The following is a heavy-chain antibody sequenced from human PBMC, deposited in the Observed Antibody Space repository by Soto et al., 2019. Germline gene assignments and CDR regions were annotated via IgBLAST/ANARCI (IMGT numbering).Heavy chain of an antibody. D-gene: IGHD3-22*01. CDR1: GFTFSAYG. V-gene: IGHV3-30*18. CDR2: TSHDGTNK. CDR3: AKDEYYYSRSGYYIFDS. J-gene: IGHJ4*02. Sequence: QAQLVESGGGVVQPGESLRLSCEVSGFTFSAYGMHWVRQAPGKGLEWVAATSHDGTNKNYGDSVKGRFTISRDNSKKTLYLQMNSLRPEDTALYYCAKDEYYYSRSGYYIFDSWGQGTLVTVSS.